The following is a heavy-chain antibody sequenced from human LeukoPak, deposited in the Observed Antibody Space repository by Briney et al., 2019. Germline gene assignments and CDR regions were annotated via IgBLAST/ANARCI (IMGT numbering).Heavy chain of an antibody. Sequence: SESLSLTCTVSGGSISSSSYYWGWIRQPPGKGLEWIGGMYYSGSHYYNPSLKSRVTISVDTSKNQFSLKLSSVTAADTAVYYCARQRAASGSRNVDYWGQGTLVTVSS. V-gene: IGHV4-39*01. CDR3: ARQRAASGSRNVDY. CDR2: MYYSGSH. J-gene: IGHJ4*02. CDR1: GGSISSSSYY. D-gene: IGHD6-13*01.